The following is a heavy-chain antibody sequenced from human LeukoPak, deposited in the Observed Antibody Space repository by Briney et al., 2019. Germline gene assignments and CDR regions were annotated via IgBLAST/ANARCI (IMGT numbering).Heavy chain of an antibody. Sequence: SETLSLTCTVSGGSISSNYWSWIRQPPGKGLEWIGRIYTSGSTNYNPSLKSRVTMSVDTSKNQFSLKLSSVTAADTAVYYCARGGRLLNGSSWHYYYYYMDVWGKGTTVTISS. CDR2: IYTSGST. D-gene: IGHD6-13*01. J-gene: IGHJ6*03. V-gene: IGHV4-4*07. CDR1: GGSISSNY. CDR3: ARGGRLLNGSSWHYYYYYMDV.